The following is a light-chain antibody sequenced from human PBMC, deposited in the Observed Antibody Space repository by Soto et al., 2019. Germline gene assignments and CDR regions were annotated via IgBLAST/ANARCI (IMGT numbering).Light chain of an antibody. J-gene: IGKJ1*01. CDR1: QSVSSSY. CDR2: GAS. V-gene: IGKV3-20*01. CDR3: QQYDSSQWT. Sequence: EIVLTQSPGTLSLSPGERATLSCRASQSVSSSYLAWYQQKPGQAPRLLIYGASSRATGIPDRFSGSGSGTDFTLTISRVEPEDFAVYYCQQYDSSQWTFGQGTKVEIK.